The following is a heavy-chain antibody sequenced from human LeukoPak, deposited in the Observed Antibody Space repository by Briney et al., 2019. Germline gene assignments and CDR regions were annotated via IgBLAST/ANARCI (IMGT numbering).Heavy chain of an antibody. V-gene: IGHV1-2*04. J-gene: IGHJ4*02. CDR3: ARGGLGDMVVVPADY. Sequence: VASVKVSCKASGGTFSSYAISWVRQAPGQGLEWMGWINPNSGGTNYAQKFQGWVTMTRDTSISTAYMELSRLRSDDTAVYYCARGGLGDMVVVPADYWGQGTLVTVSS. CDR2: INPNSGGT. CDR1: GGTFSSYA. D-gene: IGHD2-2*01.